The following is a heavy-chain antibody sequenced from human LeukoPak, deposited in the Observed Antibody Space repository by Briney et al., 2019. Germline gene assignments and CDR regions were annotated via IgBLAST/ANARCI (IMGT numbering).Heavy chain of an antibody. CDR2: INHSGST. CDR1: GGSFSGYY. J-gene: IGHJ4*02. Sequence: SETLSLTCAVYGGSFSGYYWSWIRQPPGKGLEWIGEINHSGSTNYNPSLKSRVTISVDTSKNQFSLKLSSVTAADTAVYYCARGGGPFDYWGQGTLVTVSS. CDR3: ARGGGPFDY. D-gene: IGHD3-16*01. V-gene: IGHV4-34*01.